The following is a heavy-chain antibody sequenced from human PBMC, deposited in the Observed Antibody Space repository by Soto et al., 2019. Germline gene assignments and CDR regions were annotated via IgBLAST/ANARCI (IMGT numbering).Heavy chain of an antibody. D-gene: IGHD3-22*01. J-gene: IGHJ5*02. V-gene: IGHV3-23*01. CDR2: ISGSGGST. CDR3: AKGELSYYYDSSGYYRKRYRYNWFDP. CDR1: GFTFSSYA. Sequence: GGSLRLSCAASGFTFSSYAMSWVRQAPGKGLEWVSAISGSGGSTYYADSVKGRFTISRDNSKNTLYLQMNSLRAEDTAVYYCAKGELSYYYDSSGYYRKRYRYNWFDPWGQGTLVTVSS.